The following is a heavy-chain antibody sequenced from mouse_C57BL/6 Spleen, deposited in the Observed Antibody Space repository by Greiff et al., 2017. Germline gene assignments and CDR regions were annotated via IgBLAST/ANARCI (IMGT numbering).Heavy chain of an antibody. CDR3: ARPLTGTSGAMDY. V-gene: IGHV5-17*01. J-gene: IGHJ4*01. Sequence: EVQLVESGGGLVKPGGSLKLSCAASGFTFSDYGMHWVRQAPEKGLEWVAYISSGSSTIYYADTVKGRFTISRDNAKNTLFLQMTSLRSEDTAMYYCARPLTGTSGAMDYWGQGTSVTVSS. D-gene: IGHD4-1*01. CDR2: ISSGSSTI. CDR1: GFTFSDYG.